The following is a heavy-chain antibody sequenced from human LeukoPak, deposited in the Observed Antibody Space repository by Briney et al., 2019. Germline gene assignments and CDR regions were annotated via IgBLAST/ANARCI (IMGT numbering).Heavy chain of an antibody. CDR3: ASQSRYYYDSSGPYYFDY. J-gene: IGHJ4*02. CDR2: ISSDGNIT. D-gene: IGHD3-22*01. V-gene: IGHV3-74*01. CDR1: GFTFSSYW. Sequence: GGSLRLSCAASGFTFSSYWMHWVRQTPGKGLVWVSVISSDGNITSYADSVKGRFTISRDNAKNTLYLQMDSLRAEDTAVYYCASQSRYYYDSSGPYYFDYWGQGTLVTVSS.